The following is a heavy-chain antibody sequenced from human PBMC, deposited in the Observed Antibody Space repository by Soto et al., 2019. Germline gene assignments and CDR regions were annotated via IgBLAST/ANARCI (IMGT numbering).Heavy chain of an antibody. CDR1: GCTFSNYE. CDR3: ARVLDYNWFDP. D-gene: IGHD3-9*01. CDR2: ISSSGSSI. J-gene: IGHJ5*02. V-gene: IGHV3-48*03. Sequence: GGALRRSCAASGCTFSNYEMNWVRQAPGKGLEWVSYISSSGSSIYYADSVKGRFTMSRDNAKNSLYLQMNSLRAEDTAVYYCARVLDYNWFDPWRQGSLVTVSS.